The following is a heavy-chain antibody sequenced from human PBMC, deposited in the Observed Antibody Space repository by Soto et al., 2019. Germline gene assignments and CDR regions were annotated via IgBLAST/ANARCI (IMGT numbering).Heavy chain of an antibody. Sequence: QEQLVQSGAEVKKPGASLKVSCKASGYTFTDYYIHWVRQAPGQGLEWVGWINPDSGGTNLAQRFQVRVTRISDTSINTAYMELSSLRSDDTAVYYCAIRTGQLAIISEFDGDWFFEVWGRGTLVTVSS. D-gene: IGHD2-2*01. J-gene: IGHJ2*01. CDR3: AIRTGQLAIISEFDGDWFFEV. V-gene: IGHV1-2*02. CDR2: INPDSGGT. CDR1: GYTFTDYY.